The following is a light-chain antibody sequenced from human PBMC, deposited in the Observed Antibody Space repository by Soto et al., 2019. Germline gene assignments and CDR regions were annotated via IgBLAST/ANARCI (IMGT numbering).Light chain of an antibody. CDR3: TSYTSISIYV. V-gene: IGLV2-14*01. CDR2: EVS. Sequence: QSVLTQPSSVSGSPGQSITISCTGTISDVGGYNYVSWYQQHPGKAPKLMIYEVSNRPSGVSNRFSGSKSGNTASLTISGLQAVDEADYYCTSYTSISIYVFGTGTKVTVL. J-gene: IGLJ1*01. CDR1: ISDVGGYNY.